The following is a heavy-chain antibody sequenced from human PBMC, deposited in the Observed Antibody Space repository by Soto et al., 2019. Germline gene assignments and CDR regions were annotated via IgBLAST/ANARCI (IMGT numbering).Heavy chain of an antibody. CDR1: GFTFSSYA. CDR2: ISGSGGST. D-gene: IGHD3-22*01. Sequence: GESVRPSCAASGFTFSSYAMSWVRPAPGAGLEWVSAISGSGGSTYHADSVKGRFTISRDNSGNTLYLQMNSLRAEDTAVYYCAKDSLTYYYDSAANWFDPWGQGTLVTVSS. CDR3: AKDSLTYYYDSAANWFDP. J-gene: IGHJ5*02. V-gene: IGHV3-23*01.